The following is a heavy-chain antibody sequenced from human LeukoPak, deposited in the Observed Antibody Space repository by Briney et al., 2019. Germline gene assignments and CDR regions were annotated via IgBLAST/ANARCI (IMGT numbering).Heavy chain of an antibody. CDR2: INSDGSST. CDR1: GFTFSSYW. CDR3: AREDYDSRLPDY. J-gene: IGHJ4*02. V-gene: IGHV3-74*01. D-gene: IGHD3-22*01. Sequence: PGGSLRLSCAASGFTFSSYWMHWVRQAPGKGLVWVSRINSDGSSTSYADSVKGRFTISRDNAKNTLYLQMNSLRAQDTAVYYCAREDYDSRLPDYWGQGTLVTVSS.